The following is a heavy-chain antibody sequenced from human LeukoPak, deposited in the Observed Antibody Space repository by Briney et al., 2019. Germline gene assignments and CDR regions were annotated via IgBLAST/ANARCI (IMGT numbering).Heavy chain of an antibody. Sequence: PGGSLRLSCAASGFTFSAYSLHWVRQAPGKGLEWVAVISYDGNNKFYAGSVKGRFTISRDNSNNMLYLHMNSLTTEDTAVYYCARGYSGFHGRYFDLWGRGTLVTVSS. J-gene: IGHJ2*01. V-gene: IGHV3-30-3*01. CDR3: ARGYSGFHGRYFDL. CDR1: GFTFSAYS. D-gene: IGHD1-26*01. CDR2: ISYDGNNK.